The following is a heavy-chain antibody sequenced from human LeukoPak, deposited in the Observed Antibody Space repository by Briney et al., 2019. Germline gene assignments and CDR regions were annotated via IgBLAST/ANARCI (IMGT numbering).Heavy chain of an antibody. Sequence: SETLSLTCTVSGGSIGSFYWSWLRQPPEKGLEWIGYIYNSGSNNYNPSLKSRVTMSVDTSKNQFSLKLSSVTAADTAVYYCARASVLLSADYWGQGILVTVSS. CDR1: GGSIGSFY. CDR3: ARASVLLSADY. J-gene: IGHJ4*02. V-gene: IGHV4-59*01. D-gene: IGHD3-10*01. CDR2: IYNSGSN.